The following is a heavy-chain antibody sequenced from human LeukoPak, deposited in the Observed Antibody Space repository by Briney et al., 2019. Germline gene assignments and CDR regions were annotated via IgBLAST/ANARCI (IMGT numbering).Heavy chain of an antibody. CDR3: ARFKAVAGIRS. D-gene: IGHD6-19*01. Sequence: SETLSLTCAVYGGSFSGYYWSWIRQPPGKGLEWIGEINHSGSTNYNPSPKSRVTISVDTSKNQFSLKLSSVTAADTAVYYCARFKAVAGIRSWGQGTLVTVSS. V-gene: IGHV4-34*01. CDR1: GGSFSGYY. J-gene: IGHJ4*02. CDR2: INHSGST.